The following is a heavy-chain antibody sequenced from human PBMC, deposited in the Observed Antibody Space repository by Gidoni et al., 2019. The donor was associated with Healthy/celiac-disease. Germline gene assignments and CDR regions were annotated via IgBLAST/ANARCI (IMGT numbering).Heavy chain of an antibody. J-gene: IGHJ6*02. V-gene: IGHV3-7*03. D-gene: IGHD6-13*01. CDR3: ARVNIAAASSLYGMDV. CDR2: IKQDGSEK. CDR1: GFTFIRYW. Sequence: EVQLLASGGGLVQPGGSLRLSCAAAGFTFIRYWMSWVRQAPGKGLEWVANIKQDGSEKYYVDSVKGRLTISRDNAKNSLYLQMNSLRAEDTAVYYCARVNIAAASSLYGMDVWGQGTTVTVSS.